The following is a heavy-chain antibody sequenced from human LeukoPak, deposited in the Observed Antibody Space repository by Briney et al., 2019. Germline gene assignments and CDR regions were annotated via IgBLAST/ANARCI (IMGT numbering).Heavy chain of an antibody. V-gene: IGHV1-8*01. Sequence: ASVKVSCKASGYTFTNNDINWVRQATGQGVEWMGWVSPDSGDTGYAPNFRGRVTMTTDTSINTAYMELTSLTSEDTAIYYCTRGRAAGDWGQGTLVTVSS. CDR3: TRGRAAGD. D-gene: IGHD6-19*01. J-gene: IGHJ4*02. CDR2: VSPDSGDT. CDR1: GYTFTNND.